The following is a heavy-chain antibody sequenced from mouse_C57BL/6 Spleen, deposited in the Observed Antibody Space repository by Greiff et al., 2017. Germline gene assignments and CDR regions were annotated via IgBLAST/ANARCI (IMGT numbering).Heavy chain of an antibody. CDR3: ARRTGMVTTGVPPYYFDY. CDR2: INPNNGGT. Sequence: EVQLQQSGPELVKPGASVKISCKASGYTFTDYYMNWVKQSHGKSLEWIGDINPNNGGTSYNQKFKGKATLTVDKSSSTASMELRSLTSEDSAVYYCARRTGMVTTGVPPYYFDYWGQGTTLTVSS. J-gene: IGHJ2*01. CDR1: GYTFTDYY. D-gene: IGHD2-2*01. V-gene: IGHV1-26*01.